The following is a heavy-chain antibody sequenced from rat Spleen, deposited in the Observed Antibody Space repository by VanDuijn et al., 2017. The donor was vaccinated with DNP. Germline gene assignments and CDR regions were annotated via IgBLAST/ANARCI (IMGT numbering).Heavy chain of an antibody. D-gene: IGHD1-11*01. CDR1: GFNFNDYW. Sequence: EVKLVESGGGLVQPGRSLKLSCAASGFNFNDYWMGWVRQAPKKSLEWVATISYDGSSTYYRDSVKGRFTISRDNAQNTLYLQMNKLGSEDTGIYYCAKGPNFGGWSDYFDYWGQGVMVTVSS. CDR3: AKGPNFGGWSDYFDY. J-gene: IGHJ2*01. V-gene: IGHV4-2*01. CDR2: ISYDGSST.